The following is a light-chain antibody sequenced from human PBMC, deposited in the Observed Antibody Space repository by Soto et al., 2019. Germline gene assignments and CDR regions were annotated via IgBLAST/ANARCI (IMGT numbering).Light chain of an antibody. V-gene: IGLV1-40*01. CDR2: GNS. J-gene: IGLJ2*01. Sequence: QPVLTQPPSVSGAPGQRVTISCTGSSSNIGAGYDVHWYQQLPGTAPKLLIYGNSNRPSGVPDRFSGCKSGTSASLAITGLQAEAEADYYCQSYDSSLSGSVVFGGGTKLTVL. CDR1: SSNIGAGYD. CDR3: QSYDSSLSGSVV.